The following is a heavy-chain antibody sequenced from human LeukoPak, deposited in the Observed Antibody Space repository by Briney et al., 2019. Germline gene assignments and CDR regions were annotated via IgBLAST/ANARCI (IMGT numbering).Heavy chain of an antibody. D-gene: IGHD3-3*01. CDR2: IYHSGST. CDR3: AGQFDFWSGYSPDAFDI. J-gene: IGHJ3*02. V-gene: IGHV4-30-2*01. Sequence: SQTLSLTCTVSGGSISSGGYYWSWIRQPPGKGLEWIGYIYHSGSTYYNPSLKSRVTISVDRSKNQFSLKLSSVTAADTAVYYCAGQFDFWSGYSPDAFDIWGQGTMVTVSS. CDR1: GGSISSGGYY.